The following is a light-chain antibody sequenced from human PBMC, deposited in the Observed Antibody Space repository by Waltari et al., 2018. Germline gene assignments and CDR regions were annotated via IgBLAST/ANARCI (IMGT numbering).Light chain of an antibody. CDR1: NIGSKS. V-gene: IGLV3-21*01. Sequence: SYVLTQPPSVSVAPGETARITCWGNNIGSKSVQWYQQEPGQAPILVIYYNNDRPSGIPERFSGSNSGNTATLTISRVDAGDEADYYCQVWDSDSDHVVFGGGTKLAVL. CDR2: YNN. CDR3: QVWDSDSDHVV. J-gene: IGLJ2*01.